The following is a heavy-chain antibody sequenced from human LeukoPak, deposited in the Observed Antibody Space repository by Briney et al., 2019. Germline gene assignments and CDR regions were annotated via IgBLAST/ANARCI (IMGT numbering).Heavy chain of an antibody. CDR1: GYTFTSYG. V-gene: IGHV1-18*01. J-gene: IGHJ3*02. CDR3: ARARITMIVVAKSDAFDI. Sequence: ASVKVSCKASGYTFTSYGISWVRQAPGQGLEWMGWISAYNGNTNYAQKLQGRVTMTTDTSTSTAYMELSSLRSEDTAVYYCARARITMIVVAKSDAFDIWGQGTMVTVSS. D-gene: IGHD3-22*01. CDR2: ISAYNGNT.